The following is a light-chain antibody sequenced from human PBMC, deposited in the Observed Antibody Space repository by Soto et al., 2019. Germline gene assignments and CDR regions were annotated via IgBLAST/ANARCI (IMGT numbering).Light chain of an antibody. CDR1: SSDVGGYNY. CDR2: DVS. CDR3: SSYTSSGTYV. V-gene: IGLV2-14*03. Sequence: QSALTQPASVSGSPEQSITISCTGTSSDVGGYNYVSWYQQHPGKVPKLMSYDVSNRPSGVSNRCSGSKSGNTASLTISGLQAEAEADYYCSSYTSSGTYVFGTGTKLTVL. J-gene: IGLJ1*01.